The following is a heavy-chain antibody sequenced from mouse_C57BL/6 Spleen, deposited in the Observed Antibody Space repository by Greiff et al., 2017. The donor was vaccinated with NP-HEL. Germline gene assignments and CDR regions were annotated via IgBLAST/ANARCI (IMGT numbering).Heavy chain of an antibody. CDR2: ISSGGDYI. J-gene: IGHJ1*03. V-gene: IGHV5-9-1*02. CDR1: GFTFSSYA. D-gene: IGHD1-1*01. CDR3: TRDSPDYYGSSYVGYFDV. Sequence: EVQGVESGEGLVKPGGSLKLSCAASGFTFSSYAMSWVRQTPEKRLEWVAYISSGGDYIYYADTVKGRFTISRYNARNTLYLQMSSLKSEDTAMYYCTRDSPDYYGSSYVGYFDVWGTGTTVTVSS.